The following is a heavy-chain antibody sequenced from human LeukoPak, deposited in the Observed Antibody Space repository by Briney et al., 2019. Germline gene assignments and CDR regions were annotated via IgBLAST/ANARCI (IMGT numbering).Heavy chain of an antibody. D-gene: IGHD6-19*01. CDR2: IYYSGTT. V-gene: IGHV4-31*03. CDR1: SGSITNYY. CDR3: ARRVPSSGWYGYFDY. J-gene: IGHJ4*02. Sequence: PSQTLSLTCTVSSGSITNYYWTWISQHPGKGLEWIGNIYYSGTTYYNPSLKGRVTISVDTSKNQFSLKLSSVTAADTAVYYCARRVPSSGWYGYFDYWGQGTLVTVSS.